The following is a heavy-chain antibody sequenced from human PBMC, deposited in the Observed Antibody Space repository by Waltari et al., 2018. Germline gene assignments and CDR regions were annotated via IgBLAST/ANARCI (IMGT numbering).Heavy chain of an antibody. V-gene: IGHV3-15*07. Sequence: EVQLVESGGGLVKPGGSPRLSCAASGFTFSNAWLNWVGRIKSKTDGGTTDYAAPVKGRFTISRVDSKNTLYLQMNSLKTEDTAVYYCTTLYYYDSSGYYVSYYYYGMDVWGQGTTVTVSS. D-gene: IGHD3-22*01. J-gene: IGHJ6*02. CDR2: IKSKTDGGTT. CDR1: GFTFSNAW. CDR3: TTLYYYDSSGYYVSYYYYGMDV.